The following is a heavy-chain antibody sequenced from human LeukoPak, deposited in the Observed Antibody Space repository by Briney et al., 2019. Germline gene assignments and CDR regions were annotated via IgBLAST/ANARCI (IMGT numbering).Heavy chain of an antibody. V-gene: IGHV4-59*13. CDR3: ARDSTMVRGVIDSYGMDV. CDR2: IYYSGYT. D-gene: IGHD3-10*01. Sequence: PSETLSLTCTVSGGSISSYYWSWIRQPPGKGLEWIGYIYYSGYTNYNPSLKSRVTMSVDTSKNQFALKLSSVTAADTAVYYCARDSTMVRGVIDSYGMDVWGQGTRSPSP. CDR1: GGSISSYY. J-gene: IGHJ6*02.